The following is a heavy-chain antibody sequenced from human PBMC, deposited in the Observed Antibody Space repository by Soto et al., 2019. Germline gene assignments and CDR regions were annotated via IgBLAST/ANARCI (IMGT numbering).Heavy chain of an antibody. CDR1: GGTFSSYA. CDR3: ASLVVPAATYYYYYGMDV. D-gene: IGHD2-2*01. V-gene: IGHV1-69*13. Sequence: SVKVSCKASGGTFSSYAISWVRQAPGQGLEWMGGIIPIFGTANYAQKFQGRVTITADESTSTAYMELSSLRSGDTAVYYCASLVVPAATYYYYYGMDVWGQGTTVTVSS. CDR2: IIPIFGTA. J-gene: IGHJ6*02.